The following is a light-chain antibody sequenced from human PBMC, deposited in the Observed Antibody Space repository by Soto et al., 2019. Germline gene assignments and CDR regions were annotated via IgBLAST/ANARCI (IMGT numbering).Light chain of an antibody. CDR2: GAC. CDR1: QSVSSSY. V-gene: IGKV3-20*01. Sequence: EIVLTQSPGTLSLSPGERATLSCRASQSVSSSYLAWYQQKPGQAPRLVIYGACSRATGIPDRFSGSGSGTDFTLTISRLEPEDFAVYYCQQYGSSPPYTFGQGTKLEIK. CDR3: QQYGSSPPYT. J-gene: IGKJ2*01.